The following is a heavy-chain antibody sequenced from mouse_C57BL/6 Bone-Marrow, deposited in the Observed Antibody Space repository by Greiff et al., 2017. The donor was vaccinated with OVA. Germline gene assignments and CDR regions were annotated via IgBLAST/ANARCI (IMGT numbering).Heavy chain of an antibody. Sequence: QVQLQQSGAELVRPGTSVKVSCKASGYAFTNYLIEWVKQRPGQGLEWIGVINPGSGGTNYNEKFKGKATLTADKSSSTAYMQLSSLPSEDSAVYFCARDDGSWCAYWGQGTLVTVSA. CDR3: ARDDGSWCAY. D-gene: IGHD2-3*01. CDR1: GYAFTNYL. CDR2: INPGSGGT. V-gene: IGHV1-54*01. J-gene: IGHJ3*01.